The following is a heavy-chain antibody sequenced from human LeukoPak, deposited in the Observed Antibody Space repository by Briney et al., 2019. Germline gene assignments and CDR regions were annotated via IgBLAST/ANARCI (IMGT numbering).Heavy chain of an antibody. Sequence: ASVKVSCKASGYTFTGYYMHWVRQAPGQGLEWMGWINPNSGNTGYAQKFQGRVTMTRNTSISTAYMELSSLRSEDTAVYYCARVYYDSSILTLYAFDIWGQGTMVTVSS. V-gene: IGHV1-8*02. J-gene: IGHJ3*02. CDR2: INPNSGNT. D-gene: IGHD3-22*01. CDR1: GYTFTGYY. CDR3: ARVYYDSSILTLYAFDI.